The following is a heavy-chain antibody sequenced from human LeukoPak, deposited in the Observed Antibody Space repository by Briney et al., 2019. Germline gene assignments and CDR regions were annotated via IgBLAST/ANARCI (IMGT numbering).Heavy chain of an antibody. J-gene: IGHJ5*02. CDR1: GGSISSVGYY. Sequence: SETLSLTCTVSGGSISSVGYYWSWIRQHPGKGLEWIGYIYYSGSTYYNPSLKSRVTISVDTSKNQFSLKLSSVTAADTDVYYCARDPNWNYGGGWFDPWGQGTLVTVSS. CDR2: IYYSGST. D-gene: IGHD1-7*01. V-gene: IGHV4-31*03. CDR3: ARDPNWNYGGGWFDP.